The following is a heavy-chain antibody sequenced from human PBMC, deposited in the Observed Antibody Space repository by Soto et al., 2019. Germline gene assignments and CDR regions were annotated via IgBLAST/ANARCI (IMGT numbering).Heavy chain of an antibody. CDR3: ARGSLGGDGS. Sequence: EVQLVESGGGLVQPGGSLGLSCAASGFTFSNYNMNWVRQAPGKGLEWVSYIDSSSSTIYYADSVKGRFTISRDNAKNSLYLQMNSLRAEDTAVYYCARGSLGGDGSWGRGTLVTVSS. V-gene: IGHV3-48*01. CDR2: IDSSSSTI. J-gene: IGHJ2*01. CDR1: GFTFSNYN. D-gene: IGHD2-21*02.